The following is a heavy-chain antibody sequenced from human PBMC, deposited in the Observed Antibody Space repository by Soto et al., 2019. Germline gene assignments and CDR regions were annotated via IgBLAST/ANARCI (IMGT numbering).Heavy chain of an antibody. D-gene: IGHD2-15*01. CDR1: GFTFSSYA. Sequence: PGGSLRLSCAASGFTFSSYAMSWVRQAPGKGLEWVSAISGSGGSTYYADSVKGRFTISRDNSKNTLYLQMNSLRAEDTAVYYCAKADGYCSGGSCYFYYYYYMDVWGKGTTVTVSS. J-gene: IGHJ6*03. V-gene: IGHV3-23*01. CDR3: AKADGYCSGGSCYFYYYYYMDV. CDR2: ISGSGGST.